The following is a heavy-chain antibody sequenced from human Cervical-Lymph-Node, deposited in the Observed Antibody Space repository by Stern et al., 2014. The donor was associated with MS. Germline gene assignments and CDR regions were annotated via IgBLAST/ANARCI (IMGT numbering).Heavy chain of an antibody. CDR3: AREGSVTNALDI. CDR1: GYTFTDHY. Sequence: QVQLVESGAEVKNPGASVRVSCKASGYTFTDHYFHWVRQSSGQGLEWMGRINPHNGGTDYAQKFQGRVTITRDRSINTAYMHLSSLTSDDAAVYYCAREGSVTNALDIWGQGTMVSVSS. V-gene: IGHV1-2*06. D-gene: IGHD3-10*01. CDR2: INPHNGGT. J-gene: IGHJ3*02.